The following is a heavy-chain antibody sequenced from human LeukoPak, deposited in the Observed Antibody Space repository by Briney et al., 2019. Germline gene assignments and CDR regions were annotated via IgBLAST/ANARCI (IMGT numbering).Heavy chain of an antibody. Sequence: GGSLRLSCAASGFTFSSYAMSWVRQAPGKGLEWVSAISGSGGSTYYADSVKGRFTISRDNSKNTLYLQMNSLRAEGTAVYYCAKVSDIVVVVAATDFDYWGQGTLVTVSS. CDR1: GFTFSSYA. CDR2: ISGSGGST. J-gene: IGHJ4*02. D-gene: IGHD2-15*01. CDR3: AKVSDIVVVVAATDFDY. V-gene: IGHV3-23*01.